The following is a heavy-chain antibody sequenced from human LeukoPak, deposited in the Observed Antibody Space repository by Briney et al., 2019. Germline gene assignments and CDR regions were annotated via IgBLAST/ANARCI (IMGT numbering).Heavy chain of an antibody. CDR3: AGEAGGQWLVNFDY. V-gene: IGHV3-21*01. CDR1: GFTFSSYS. CDR2: ISSSSSYI. Sequence: GGSLRLSCAASGFTFSSYSMNWVRQAPGKGLEWVSSISSSSSYIYYADSVKGRFTISRDNAKNSLYLQMNSLRAEDTAVYYCAGEAGGQWLVNFDYWGQGTLVTVSS. D-gene: IGHD6-19*01. J-gene: IGHJ4*02.